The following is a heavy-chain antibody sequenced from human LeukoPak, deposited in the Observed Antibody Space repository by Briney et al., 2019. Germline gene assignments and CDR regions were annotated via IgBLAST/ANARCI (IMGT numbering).Heavy chain of an antibody. CDR1: GFTVSSHY. CDR3: GNVGAFNI. J-gene: IGHJ3*02. CDR2: IYSGGAI. V-gene: IGHV3-66*01. Sequence: GGSLRLSCAVSGFTVSSHYITWVRQAPGKGLEWVSLIYSGGAIYYADSVRGRFTLSRDNSKNTVYLQINSLRVEDTAMYYCGNVGAFNIWGQGTMVTVSS.